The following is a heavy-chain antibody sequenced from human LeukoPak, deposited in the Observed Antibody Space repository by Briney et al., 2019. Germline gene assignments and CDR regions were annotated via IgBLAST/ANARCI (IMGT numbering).Heavy chain of an antibody. CDR2: IYYSGST. Sequence: PSETLSLTCTVSGASIGSYYWSWIRQPPGKGLEWIGYIYYSGSTNYNPSLKSRVTISVDTSKNQFSLKLSSATAADTAVYYCARDYPPYYFDYWGQGTLVTVSS. CDR3: ARDYPPYYFDY. CDR1: GASIGSYY. J-gene: IGHJ4*02. V-gene: IGHV4-59*01.